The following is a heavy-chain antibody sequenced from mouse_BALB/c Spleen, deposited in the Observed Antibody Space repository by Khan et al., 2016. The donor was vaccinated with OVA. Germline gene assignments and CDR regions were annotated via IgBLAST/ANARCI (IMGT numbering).Heavy chain of an antibody. D-gene: IGHD1-1*01. V-gene: IGHV3-8*02. CDR2: LSYSGNT. CDR1: GDSITSGY. J-gene: IGHJ3*01. Sequence: EVQLQESGPSLVRPSQTLFLTCSVTGDSITSGYWNWIRKFPGNKLEYMGYLSYSGNTYHNPSLKSRISITRDTSKSQYYLQLNSVTTEDTASYYCACELRGFAYWGQGTLVTVSA. CDR3: ACELRGFAY.